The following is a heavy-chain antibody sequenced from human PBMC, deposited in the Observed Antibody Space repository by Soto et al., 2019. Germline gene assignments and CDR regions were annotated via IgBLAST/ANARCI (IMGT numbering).Heavy chain of an antibody. Sequence: SETLCLTYTVSGASVSSSSYYWSWIRQPPGRGLEWLGYIYYSGSTIYSPSLGGRVTISLDTSKNQFSLKLTSVTAADTAMYYCARAPVDYFDYWGLGTLVTVSS. V-gene: IGHV4-61*01. CDR2: IYYSGST. CDR3: ARAPVDYFDY. J-gene: IGHJ4*02. CDR1: GASVSSSSYY.